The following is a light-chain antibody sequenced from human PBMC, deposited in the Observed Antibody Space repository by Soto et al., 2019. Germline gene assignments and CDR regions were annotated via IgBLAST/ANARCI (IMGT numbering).Light chain of an antibody. CDR2: QDN. J-gene: IGLJ1*01. CDR3: QAWVSGIYI. Sequence: SYELTQPPSVSVSPGQTASITCSGDQLGDKYVCWYRQKPGQSPMLVIYQDNKRPSGIPERFSGSNSGNTATLTISGTQAMDEADYYCQAWVSGIYILGTGTKLTVL. V-gene: IGLV3-1*01. CDR1: QLGDKY.